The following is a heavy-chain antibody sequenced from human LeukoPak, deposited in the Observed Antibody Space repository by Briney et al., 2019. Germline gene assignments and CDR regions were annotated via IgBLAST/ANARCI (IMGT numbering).Heavy chain of an antibody. J-gene: IGHJ4*02. CDR2: ISNSETT. D-gene: IGHD1-26*01. Sequence: ASETLSLTCTVSGGSISTYYWSWIRQPPGKGLERIGYISNSETTNYNPSLKSRVVISVDTSKNHFSLKMNSVTAADTAVYYCARSPSGSYYLFDYWGLGTLVTVSS. CDR3: ARSPSGSYYLFDY. V-gene: IGHV4-4*09. CDR1: GGSISTYY.